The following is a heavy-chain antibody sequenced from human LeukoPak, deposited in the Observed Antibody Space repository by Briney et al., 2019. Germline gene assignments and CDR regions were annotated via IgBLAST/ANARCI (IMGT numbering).Heavy chain of an antibody. V-gene: IGHV1-2*02. J-gene: IGHJ4*02. Sequence: GGSVKVSCTASGYTFTGYYMHWVRQAPGQGLEWMGGINPNSGGTNYAQKFQGRVTMTRDSSISTAYMELSRLRSDDTAVYYCALMWDYYGSGSYYNRSVAQDYWGQGTLVTVSS. CDR1: GYTFTGYY. D-gene: IGHD3-10*01. CDR2: INPNSGGT. CDR3: ALMWDYYGSGSYYNRSVAQDY.